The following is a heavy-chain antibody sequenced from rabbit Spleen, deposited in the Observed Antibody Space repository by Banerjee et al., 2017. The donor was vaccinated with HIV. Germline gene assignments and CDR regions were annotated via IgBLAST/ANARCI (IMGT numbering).Heavy chain of an antibody. CDR1: GFSLSSYY. D-gene: IGHD1-1*01. CDR3: ARDTSSSFSSYGMDL. V-gene: IGHV1S7*01. J-gene: IGHJ6*01. Sequence: QSLEESGGGLVQPEGSLTLTCTASGFSLSSYYMNWVRQAPGKGLEWIGYIDPLFGITYYANWVNGRFSISRENAQNTVFLQMTSLTAADTATYFCARDTSSSFSSYGMDLWGPGTLVTVS. CDR2: IDPLFGIT.